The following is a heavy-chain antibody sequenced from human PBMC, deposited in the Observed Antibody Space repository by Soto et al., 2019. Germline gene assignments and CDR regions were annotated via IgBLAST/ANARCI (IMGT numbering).Heavy chain of an antibody. CDR2: ISYDGNNE. D-gene: IGHD3-10*01. CDR3: SRDRWGDSGSPNY. CDR1: GFTFNSYA. J-gene: IGHJ4*02. V-gene: IGHV3-30-3*01. Sequence: QVQLVESGGGVVQPGRSLRLCWAASGFTFNSYAMHWVRQAPGKGLEWVAVISYDGNNEYYADSVKGRFTISRDNSKNTLYLEMNSLRTEDPAVNYWSRDRWGDSGSPNYWGQGTLVTVSS.